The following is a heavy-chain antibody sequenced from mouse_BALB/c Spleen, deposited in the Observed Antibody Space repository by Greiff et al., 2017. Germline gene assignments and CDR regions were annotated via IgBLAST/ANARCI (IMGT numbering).Heavy chain of an antibody. CDR1: GFSLTSYG. V-gene: IGHV2-9*02. D-gene: IGHD2-1*01. Sequence: VKLMESGPGLVAPSQSLSITCTVSGFSLTSYGVHWVRQPPGKGLEWLGVIWAGGSTNYNSALMSRLSISKDNSKSQVFLKMNSLQTDDTAMYYCAREYGNSAWFAYWGQGTLVTVSA. CDR2: IWAGGST. CDR3: AREYGNSAWFAY. J-gene: IGHJ3*01.